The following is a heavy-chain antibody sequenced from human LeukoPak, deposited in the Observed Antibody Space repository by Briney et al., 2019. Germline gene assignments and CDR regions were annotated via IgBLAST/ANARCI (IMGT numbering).Heavy chain of an antibody. Sequence: ASVKVSCKASGYTFTSYDINWVRQATGQGLEWMGWMNPNSGHTGYAQKFQGRITITRNTSISTAYMELSSLRSEDTAVYYCARGGGSSSWLGSRAYNWFDPWGQGTLVTVSS. V-gene: IGHV1-8*03. CDR2: MNPNSGHT. D-gene: IGHD6-13*01. CDR1: GYTFTSYD. J-gene: IGHJ5*02. CDR3: ARGGGSSSWLGSRAYNWFDP.